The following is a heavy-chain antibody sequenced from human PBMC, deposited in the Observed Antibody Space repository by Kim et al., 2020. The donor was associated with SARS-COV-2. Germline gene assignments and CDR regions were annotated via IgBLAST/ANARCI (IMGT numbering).Heavy chain of an antibody. Sequence: ADSVKGRFTISRDNSQNTLYLQMNSLRAEDTAVYYCAKDQVPDGGYDLDYWGQGTLVTVSS. D-gene: IGHD5-12*01. J-gene: IGHJ4*02. V-gene: IGHV3-23*01. CDR3: AKDQVPDGGYDLDY.